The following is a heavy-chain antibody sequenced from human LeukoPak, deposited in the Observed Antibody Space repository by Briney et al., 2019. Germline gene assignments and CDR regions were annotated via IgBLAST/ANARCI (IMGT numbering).Heavy chain of an antibody. CDR1: GYTFTGYY. Sequence: ASVKVSCKASGYTFTGYYMHWVRQAPGQGLEWMGWTNPNSGGTNYAQKFQGRVTMTRDTSISTAYMELSRLRSDDTAVYYCATALYSSGWYYYGMDVWGQGTTVTVSS. J-gene: IGHJ6*02. V-gene: IGHV1-2*02. CDR2: TNPNSGGT. CDR3: ATALYSSGWYYYGMDV. D-gene: IGHD6-19*01.